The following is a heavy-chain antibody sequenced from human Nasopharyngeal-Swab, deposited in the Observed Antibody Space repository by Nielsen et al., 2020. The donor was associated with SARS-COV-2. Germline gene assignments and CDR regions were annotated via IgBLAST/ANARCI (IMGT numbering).Heavy chain of an antibody. J-gene: IGHJ4*02. CDR1: GFTFSYYY. CDR2: ISISGIKT. CDR3: AKEEVPNDY. Sequence: GGSLRLSCAASGFTFSYYYMSWIRQAPGKGLEWVSAISISGIKTYYADSVRGRFTISRDNSKNTLYLQMNSLRVDDTAIYYCAKEEVPNDYWGQGTLVTVSS. V-gene: IGHV3-23*01.